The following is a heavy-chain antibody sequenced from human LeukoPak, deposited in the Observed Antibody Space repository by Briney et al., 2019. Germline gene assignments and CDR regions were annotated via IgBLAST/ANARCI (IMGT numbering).Heavy chain of an antibody. Sequence: PSETLSLTCTVSGGSISSNYYYWGWIRQPPGKGLEWIGSMYYSGSTYYNPSLKSRVTISVDTSKNQLSLKLNSGTAADTAVYYCVRHCLKYYDYDFLDPWGQGTLVTVSS. CDR2: MYYSGST. CDR1: GGSISSNYYY. J-gene: IGHJ5*02. V-gene: IGHV4-39*01. CDR3: VRHCLKYYDYDFLDP. D-gene: IGHD3-3*01.